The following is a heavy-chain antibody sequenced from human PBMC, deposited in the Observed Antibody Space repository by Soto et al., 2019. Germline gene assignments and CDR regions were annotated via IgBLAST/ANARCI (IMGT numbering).Heavy chain of an antibody. CDR1: GGSISSSSSH. Sequence: SETLSLTCTVSGGSISSSSSHWGWIRQPPGKGLEWIGNIYYSENTYYNPSLKSRVTISVDTSKNQFSLRLTSVTAADTAVYYCATHPPYGPLDHWGQGTLVTVSS. CDR2: IYYSENT. CDR3: ATHPPYGPLDH. J-gene: IGHJ4*02. D-gene: IGHD4-17*01. V-gene: IGHV4-39*01.